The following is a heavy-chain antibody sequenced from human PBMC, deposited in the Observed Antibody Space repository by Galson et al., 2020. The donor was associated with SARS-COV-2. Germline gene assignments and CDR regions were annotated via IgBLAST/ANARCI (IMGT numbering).Heavy chain of an antibody. CDR2: ISAYNGNT. CDR1: GYTFTSYG. Sequence: ASVKVSCKASGYTFTSYGISWVRQAPGQGLEWMGWISAYNGNTNYAQKLQGRVTMTTDTSTSTAYMELRSLRSDYTAVYYCARTGRGSYYLADAFDIWGQGTMVTVSS. J-gene: IGHJ3*02. V-gene: IGHV1-18*01. CDR3: ARTGRGSYYLADAFDI. D-gene: IGHD1-26*01.